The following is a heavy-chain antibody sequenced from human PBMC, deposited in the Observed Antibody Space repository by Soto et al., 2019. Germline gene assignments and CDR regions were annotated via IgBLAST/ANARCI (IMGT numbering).Heavy chain of an antibody. CDR1: GFTFSSYW. CDR3: ARTMIVVVITSNDAFDI. CDR2: IKQDGSEK. J-gene: IGHJ3*02. Sequence: GGSLRLSCAASGFTFSSYWMSWVRQAPGKGLEWVANIKQDGSEKYYVDSVKGRFTISRDNAKNSLYLQMNSLRAEDTAVYYCARTMIVVVITSNDAFDIWGQGTMVTVSS. D-gene: IGHD3-22*01. V-gene: IGHV3-7*03.